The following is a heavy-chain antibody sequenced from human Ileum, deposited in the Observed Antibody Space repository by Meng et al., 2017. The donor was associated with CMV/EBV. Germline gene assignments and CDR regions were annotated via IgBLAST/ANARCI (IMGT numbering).Heavy chain of an antibody. CDR2: IHPNTGDT. CDR1: GYTFTAFY. J-gene: IGHJ4*02. D-gene: IGHD6-19*01. Sequence: QGQLVQTGAEVEKPWASVKVSCKASGYTFTAFYIHWVRQTPVQGLEWMGWIHPNTGDTKYAQKFWGRFTMTRATSINTAYMELNSLTSDDTAVYYCVRNLIRGWGYDMWGQGTLVTVSS. V-gene: IGHV1-2*02. CDR3: VRNLIRGWGYDM.